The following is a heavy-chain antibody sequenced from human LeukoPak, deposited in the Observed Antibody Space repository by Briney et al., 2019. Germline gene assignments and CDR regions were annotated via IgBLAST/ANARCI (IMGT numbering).Heavy chain of an antibody. V-gene: IGHV4-4*02. CDR1: GGSISSSNW. J-gene: IGHJ2*01. Sequence: KPSGTLSLTCAVTGGSISSSNWWSWVRQPPGKGLEWIGEIYHSGSTNYNPSLKSRVTTSVDKSKNQFSLKLSSVTAADTAVYYCARETHMYCQSNSCYGYFDLWGRGTLVTVSS. D-gene: IGHD2-2*01. CDR2: IYHSGST. CDR3: ARETHMYCQSNSCYGYFDL.